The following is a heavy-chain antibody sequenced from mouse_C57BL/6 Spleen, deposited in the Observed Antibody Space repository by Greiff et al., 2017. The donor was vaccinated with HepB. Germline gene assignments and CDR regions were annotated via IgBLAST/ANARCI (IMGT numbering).Heavy chain of an antibody. Sequence: QVQLKESGPELVKPGASVKISCKASGYAFSSSWMNWVKQRPGKGLEWIGRIYPGDGDTNYNGKLKGKATLTADKSSSTAYMQLSSLTSEDSAVYFCAKGDYYGSSYSPWCFDVWGTGTTVTVSS. D-gene: IGHD1-1*01. CDR3: AKGDYYGSSYSPWCFDV. CDR1: GYAFSSSW. CDR2: IYPGDGDT. J-gene: IGHJ1*03. V-gene: IGHV1-82*01.